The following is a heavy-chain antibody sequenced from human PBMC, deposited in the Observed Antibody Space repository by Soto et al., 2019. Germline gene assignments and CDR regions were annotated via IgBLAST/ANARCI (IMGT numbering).Heavy chain of an antibody. Sequence: ASVKVSCKASGYTFTSYDINWVRQATGQGLEWMGWMNPNSGKTGYAQKFQGRVTMTRNTSISTAYMELSSLRSEDTAVYYCAREGVVVVAAIQMGMDVWGQGTTVTVSS. CDR3: AREGVVVVAAIQMGMDV. J-gene: IGHJ6*02. CDR2: MNPNSGKT. D-gene: IGHD2-15*01. V-gene: IGHV1-8*01. CDR1: GYTFTSYD.